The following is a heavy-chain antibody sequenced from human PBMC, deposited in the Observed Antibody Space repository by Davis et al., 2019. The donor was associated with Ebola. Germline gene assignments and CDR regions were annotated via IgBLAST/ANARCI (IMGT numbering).Heavy chain of an antibody. CDR3: ARSGYTGYDPRINFDF. V-gene: IGHV4-30-4*01. Sequence: MPSETLSLTCTVSGGSISSGDYYWSWIRQPPGKGLEWIGYIYYSGSTYYNPSLKSRVTISVDTSKNQFSLKLCSVTAADTAMYYCARSGYTGYDPRINFDFWGQGTLVTVSS. CDR1: GGSISSGDYY. D-gene: IGHD5-12*01. CDR2: IYYSGST. J-gene: IGHJ4*02.